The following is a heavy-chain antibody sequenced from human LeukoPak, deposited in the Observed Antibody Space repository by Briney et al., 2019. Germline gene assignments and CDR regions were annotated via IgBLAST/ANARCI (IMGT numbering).Heavy chain of an antibody. V-gene: IGHV1-24*01. J-gene: IGHJ4*02. CDR2: FDPEDDET. CDR1: GYTLTKLS. D-gene: IGHD1-26*01. Sequence: ASVKVSCKVSGYTLTKLSIHWVRQAPGKGLEWMGGFDPEDDETIYAQEFQGRVTMTEDTSTDTAYMELSSLTSEDTAVYYCALNPLVGGTSGLDYWGQGTLVTVSS. CDR3: ALNPLVGGTSGLDY.